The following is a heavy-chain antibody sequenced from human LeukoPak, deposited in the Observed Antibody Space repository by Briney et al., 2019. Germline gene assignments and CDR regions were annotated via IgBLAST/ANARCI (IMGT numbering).Heavy chain of an antibody. V-gene: IGHV3-23*01. D-gene: IGHD5-18*01. CDR2: ISGSGGNT. CDR3: AKDRGYSYGPLDY. J-gene: IGHJ4*02. CDR1: GFTFSSYA. Sequence: GGSLRLSCAASGFTFSSYAMSWVRQAPGKGLEWVSAISGSGGNTYYADSVKGRFTISRDNSKNTLYLQMNSLRAEDTAVYYCAKDRGYSYGPLDYWGQGTLVTVSS.